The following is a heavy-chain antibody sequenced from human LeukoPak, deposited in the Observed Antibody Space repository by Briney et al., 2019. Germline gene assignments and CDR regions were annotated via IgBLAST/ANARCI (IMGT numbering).Heavy chain of an antibody. V-gene: IGHV3-66*02. CDR1: GFTVSSNY. CDR3: ARESVGRTFDY. J-gene: IGHJ4*02. D-gene: IGHD1-26*01. Sequence: GGSLRLSCAASGFTVSSNYMSWVRQAPGKGLEWVSVIYSGGSTYYADSVKGRFTISRDNSKNTLYLQMNSLRVEDTAVYYCARESVGRTFDYWGQGTLVTVSS. CDR2: IYSGGST.